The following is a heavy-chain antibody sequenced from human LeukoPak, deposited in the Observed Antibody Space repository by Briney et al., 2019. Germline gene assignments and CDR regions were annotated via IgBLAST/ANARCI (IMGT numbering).Heavy chain of an antibody. D-gene: IGHD5-24*01. J-gene: IGHJ6*02. V-gene: IGHV1-46*01. CDR3: ASAYKNGMDV. Sequence: ASVKVSCKASGYTFTNYYMHWVRQAPGQGLEWMGIINPSGDTTSHAQKFQGRVTMTRDTSASTVYMELSSLRSEDTAVYYCASAYKNGMDVWGQGTTVTVSS. CDR2: INPSGDTT. CDR1: GYTFTNYY.